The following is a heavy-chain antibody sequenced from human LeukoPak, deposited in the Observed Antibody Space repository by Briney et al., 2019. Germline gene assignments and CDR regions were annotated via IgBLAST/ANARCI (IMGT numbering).Heavy chain of an antibody. Sequence: PGKSLRLSCAASGFTFSNYGMHWVRQAPGKGLEWVAVISSDGSNTYYADSVKGRFTISRDDSKNTLFLQMNSLRAEDTAVYYCAKDGLWFGDLTYFDYWGQGTLVTVSS. D-gene: IGHD3-10*01. CDR3: AKDGLWFGDLTYFDY. V-gene: IGHV3-30*18. J-gene: IGHJ4*02. CDR1: GFTFSNYG. CDR2: ISSDGSNT.